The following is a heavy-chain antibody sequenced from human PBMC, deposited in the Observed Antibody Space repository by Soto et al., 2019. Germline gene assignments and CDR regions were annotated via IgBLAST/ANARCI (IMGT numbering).Heavy chain of an antibody. CDR2: ISYDGTNK. V-gene: IGHV3-30-3*01. D-gene: IGHD6-19*01. Sequence: GGSLRLSCVISGFTFNDFVMYWVRQAPGKGLECVAVISYDGTNKYYADSVKGRFIISRDNSRNTLFLLMNNLRREDTAVYHCARDIRVWVRSVTGIGYWGQGTLVTVSS. J-gene: IGHJ4*02. CDR1: GFTFNDFV. CDR3: ARDIRVWVRSVTGIGY.